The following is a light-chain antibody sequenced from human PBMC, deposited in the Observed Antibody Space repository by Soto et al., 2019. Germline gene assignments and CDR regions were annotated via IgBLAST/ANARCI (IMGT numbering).Light chain of an antibody. J-gene: IGLJ2*01. CDR2: GNS. CDR3: QSFDSSLSGYVV. Sequence: QPVLTQPPSVSGAPGQRVTISCTGSSSNIGARYDVHWYQQLPGTVPKLLIYGNSNRPSGVPDRFSGSKSGTSASLAITGLQAEDEADYYCQSFDSSLSGYVVFGGGTKLTVL. CDR1: SSNIGARYD. V-gene: IGLV1-40*01.